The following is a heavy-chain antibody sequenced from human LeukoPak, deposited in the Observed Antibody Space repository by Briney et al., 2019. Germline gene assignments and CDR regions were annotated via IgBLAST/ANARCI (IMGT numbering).Heavy chain of an antibody. CDR1: GFTFSSYW. V-gene: IGHV3-7*03. CDR3: ARNNGMDV. CDR2: IKRDGSET. Sequence: GGSLRLSCAASGFTFSSYWMTWVRQAPGKGLEWVANIKRDGSETYYLDSVKGRFTISKDNAKNSLYLQMNSLRAEDTALYHCARNNGMDVWGQGTTVIVSS. J-gene: IGHJ6*02.